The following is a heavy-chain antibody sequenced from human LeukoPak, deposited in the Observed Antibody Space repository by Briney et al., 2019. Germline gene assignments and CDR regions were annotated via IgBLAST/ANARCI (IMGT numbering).Heavy chain of an antibody. CDR1: GGSISSGSYY. CDR2: IYYSGST. V-gene: IGHV4-61*01. Sequence: SQTLSLTCTVSGGSISSGSYYWSWIRQPPGKGLEWIGYIYYSGSTTYSPSLESRVSISLNTSKNQFSLKLNSVTAADTAVYYCARDHYCSSTSCWEDWGQGTLVTVSS. CDR3: ARDHYCSSTSCWED. J-gene: IGHJ4*02. D-gene: IGHD2-2*01.